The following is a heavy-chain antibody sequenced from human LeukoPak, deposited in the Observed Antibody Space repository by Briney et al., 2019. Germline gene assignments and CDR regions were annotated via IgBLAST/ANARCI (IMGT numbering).Heavy chain of an antibody. Sequence: ASVKVSCKVSGYTLTELSMHWVRQAPGKGLEWMGGFDPEDGETIYAQKFQGRVTMTEDTSTDTAYMELSSLRSEDTAVYYCATGESGDFYFDYWGQGTLVTVSS. V-gene: IGHV1-24*01. CDR3: ATGESGDFYFDY. CDR2: FDPEDGET. CDR1: GYTLTELS. D-gene: IGHD4-17*01. J-gene: IGHJ4*02.